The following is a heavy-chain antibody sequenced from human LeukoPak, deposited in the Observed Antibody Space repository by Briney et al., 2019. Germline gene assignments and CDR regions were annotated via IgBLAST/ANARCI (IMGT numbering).Heavy chain of an antibody. CDR3: AREVGATIDP. Sequence: ASVKVSCKASGGTFSSYAISWVRQAPGQGLEWMGWISAYNGNTNYAQKLQGRVTMTTDTSTSTAYMELRSLRSDDTAVYYCAREVGATIDPWGQGTLVTVSS. J-gene: IGHJ5*02. D-gene: IGHD1-26*01. V-gene: IGHV1-18*01. CDR2: ISAYNGNT. CDR1: GGTFSSYA.